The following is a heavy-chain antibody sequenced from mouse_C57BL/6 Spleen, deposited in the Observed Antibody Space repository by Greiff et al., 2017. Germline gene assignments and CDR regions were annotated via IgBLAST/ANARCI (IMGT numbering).Heavy chain of an antibody. V-gene: IGHV1-82*01. J-gene: IGHJ1*03. CDR1: GYAFSSSW. CDR3: ADTVVADWYFDV. CDR2: IYPGDGDT. Sequence: QVQLQQSGPELVKPGASVKISCTASGYAFSSSWMNWVKQRPGQGLEWIGRIYPGDGDTNYNGKFKGKATLTADKSSSTAYMQLSSLTSEDSAVYFCADTVVADWYFDVGGTGTTVTVSS. D-gene: IGHD1-1*01.